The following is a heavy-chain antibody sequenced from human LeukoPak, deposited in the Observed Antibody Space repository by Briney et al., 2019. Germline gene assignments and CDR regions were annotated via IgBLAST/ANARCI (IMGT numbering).Heavy chain of an antibody. CDR1: GGSISSGGYS. D-gene: IGHD3-10*01. CDR3: AGLYYYGSGSYSDY. Sequence: PSETLSLTCAVSGGSISSGGYSWSWIRQPPGKGLEWIGYIYHSGSTYYNPSLKSRVTISVDRSKNQFSLKLSSVTAADTAVYYCAGLYYYGSGSYSDYWGQGTLVTVSS. J-gene: IGHJ4*02. V-gene: IGHV4-30-2*01. CDR2: IYHSGST.